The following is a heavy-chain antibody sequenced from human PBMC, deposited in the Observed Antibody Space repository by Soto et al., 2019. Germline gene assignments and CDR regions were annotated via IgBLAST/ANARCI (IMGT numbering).Heavy chain of an antibody. Sequence: GKGLEWVSTINSNGDSTYYADSVKGRFTISRDNSKSSLYLQMKSLRAEDTAVYYCASVLVLDEDGMRSVLSVSAFLLNRSSDL. D-gene: IGHD2-15*01. CDR3: ASVLVLDEDGMRSVLSVSAFLLNRSSDL. V-gene: IGHV3-23*01. CDR2: INSNGDST. J-gene: IGHJ2*01.